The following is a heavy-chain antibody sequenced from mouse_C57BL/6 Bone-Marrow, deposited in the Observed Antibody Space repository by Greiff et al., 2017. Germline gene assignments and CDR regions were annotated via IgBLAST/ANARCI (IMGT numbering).Heavy chain of an antibody. CDR1: GYTFTSYG. Sequence: QVQLQQSGAELARPGASVKLSCKASGYTFTSYGISWVKQRTGQGLEWIGEIYPRSGNTYYNEKFKGKATLTADKSSSTAYMELRSLTSEDSAVYRGARWGITTVVANDYWGQGTTLTVSS. J-gene: IGHJ2*01. D-gene: IGHD1-1*01. V-gene: IGHV1-81*01. CDR3: ARWGITTVVANDY. CDR2: IYPRSGNT.